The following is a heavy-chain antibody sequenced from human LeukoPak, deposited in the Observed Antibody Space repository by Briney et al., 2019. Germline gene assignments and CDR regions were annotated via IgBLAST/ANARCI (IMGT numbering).Heavy chain of an antibody. CDR3: ARRGEAMIAIPYFDY. CDR1: GGSISSSNW. CDR2: IYHSGST. V-gene: IGHV4-4*02. Sequence: SETLSLTCAVSGGSISSSNWWSWVRQPPGKGLERIGEIYHSGSTNYNPSLKSRVTISVGKSKNQFSLKLSSVTAADTAVYYCARRGEAMIAIPYFDYWGQGTLVTVSS. D-gene: IGHD3-22*01. J-gene: IGHJ4*02.